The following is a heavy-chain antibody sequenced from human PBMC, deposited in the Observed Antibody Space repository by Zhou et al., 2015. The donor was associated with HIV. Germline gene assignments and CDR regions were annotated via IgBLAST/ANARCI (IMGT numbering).Heavy chain of an antibody. D-gene: IGHD2-15*01. J-gene: IGHJ6*03. CDR3: ARGVVAATPYYYYYYMDV. CDR1: GGTFSSYA. CDR2: IIPIFGTA. Sequence: QVQLVQSGAEVKKPGSSVKVSCKASGGTFSSYAISWVRQAPGQGLEWMGGIIPIFGTANYAQKFQGRVTITADESTSTAYMELSSLRSEDTAVYYCARGVVAATPYYYYYYMDVWGKGTTVTVSS. V-gene: IGHV1-69*01.